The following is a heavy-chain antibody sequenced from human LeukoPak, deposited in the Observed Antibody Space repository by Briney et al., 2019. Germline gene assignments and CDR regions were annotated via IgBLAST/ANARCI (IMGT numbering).Heavy chain of an antibody. D-gene: IGHD3-16*02. CDR1: GFTFSSYE. J-gene: IGHJ4*02. CDR3: ARGQYYDYVWGSYRGSQFDY. Sequence: GGSLRLSCAASGFTFSSYEMNWVRQAPGKGLEWVSYISSSGSTIYYADSVKGRFTISRDNVKNSLYLQMNSLRAEDTAVYYCARGQYYDYVWGSYRGSQFDYWGQGTLVTVSS. V-gene: IGHV3-48*03. CDR2: ISSSGSTI.